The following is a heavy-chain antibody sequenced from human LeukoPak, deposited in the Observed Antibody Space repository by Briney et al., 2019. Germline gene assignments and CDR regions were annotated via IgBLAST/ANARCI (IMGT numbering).Heavy chain of an antibody. J-gene: IGHJ6*02. Sequence: GGSLRLSCAASGFTFSRYDMHWVRQGTGKGLEWVSAIGLAGDTYYRGSVKGRFTISRDTATNSLYLQMNNLRVGDTAVYYCARDLYGMDVWGQGTTVTV. CDR2: IGLAGDT. CDR1: GFTFSRYD. CDR3: ARDLYGMDV. V-gene: IGHV3-13*01.